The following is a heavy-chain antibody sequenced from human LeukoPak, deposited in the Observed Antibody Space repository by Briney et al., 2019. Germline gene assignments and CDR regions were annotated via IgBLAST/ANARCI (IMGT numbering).Heavy chain of an antibody. V-gene: IGHV1-18*01. CDR2: ISAYNGNT. CDR3: ARAVLPFGDAWFQH. CDR1: GYTFTSYG. D-gene: IGHD3-16*01. J-gene: IGHJ1*01. Sequence: ASVKVSCKASGYTFTSYGISWVRQAPGQGLEWMGWISAYNGNTNYAQKLQGRVTMTTDTSTSTAYMELRSLRSDDTAVYYCARAVLPFGDAWFQHWGQGTLVTVSS.